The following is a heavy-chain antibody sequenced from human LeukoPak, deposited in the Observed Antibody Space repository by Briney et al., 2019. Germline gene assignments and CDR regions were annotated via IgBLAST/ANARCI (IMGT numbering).Heavy chain of an antibody. J-gene: IGHJ4*02. Sequence: PGGSLRLSCAASGFTFSSYSMNWVRQAPGKGLEWVSSISSSSSYIYYADSVKGRFTISRDNAKNSLYLQMNSLRAEDTALYYCAKDIASTVTLGYFDYWGQGTLVTVSS. V-gene: IGHV3-21*04. CDR3: AKDIASTVTLGYFDY. CDR2: ISSSSSYI. D-gene: IGHD4-17*01. CDR1: GFTFSSYS.